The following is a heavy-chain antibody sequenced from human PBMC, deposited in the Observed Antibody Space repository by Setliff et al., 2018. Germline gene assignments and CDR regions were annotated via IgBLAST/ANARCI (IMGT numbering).Heavy chain of an antibody. Sequence: ASVKVSCKASGGTFSNYGISWVRQAPGKGLEWMGTINPNDGYTIYAPAFQGRVAMTTDTSTGTAYMELSGLTSADTAIYYCIVNMVRPVTGLDSWGPGTLVTVSS. D-gene: IGHD2-15*01. V-gene: IGHV1-18*01. J-gene: IGHJ4*02. CDR3: IVNMVRPVTGLDS. CDR1: GGTFSNYG. CDR2: INPNDGYT.